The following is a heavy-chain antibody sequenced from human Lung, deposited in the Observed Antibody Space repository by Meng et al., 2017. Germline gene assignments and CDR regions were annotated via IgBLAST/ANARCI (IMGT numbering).Heavy chain of an antibody. J-gene: IGHJ4*02. CDR3: ARSGYCSGSSCYGSFDS. Sequence: QLQLQESGSGLVKPSQTLSLTCAGSGCSISSGGYSWSWIRQPPGKGLEWIGYISHSGSTYYNPSLKNRVTISVDRSKNQFSLRLTSVTAADTAVYSCARSGYCSGSSCYGSFDSWGQGTLVTVSS. V-gene: IGHV4-30-2*01. D-gene: IGHD2-15*01. CDR2: ISHSGST. CDR1: GCSISSGGYS.